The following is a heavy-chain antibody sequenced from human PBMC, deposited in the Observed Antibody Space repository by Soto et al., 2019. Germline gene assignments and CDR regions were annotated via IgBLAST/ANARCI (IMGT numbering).Heavy chain of an antibody. CDR1: GGTFSSYA. J-gene: IGHJ6*02. V-gene: IGHV1-69*12. CDR3: AKNPENYYYGMDV. CDR2: IIPIFGTA. Sequence: QVQLVQSGAEVKKPGSSVKVSCKASGGTFSSYAINWVRHAPGQGLEWMGGIIPIFGTADYAQKFQGRVTITADESTRTAYVELSRLRSEDTAVYYCAKNPENYYYGMDVWGQGTTVTVSS.